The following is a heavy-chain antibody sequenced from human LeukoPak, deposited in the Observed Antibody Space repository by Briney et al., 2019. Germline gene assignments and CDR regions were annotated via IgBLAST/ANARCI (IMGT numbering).Heavy chain of an antibody. Sequence: GESLKISCEGSGYNFTTYWIGWVRQMPGKGLEWMGIIYPGDSDTTRYSPSFQGQVTISADKSINTAYLQWSSLKASDTAMYYCARAPPGDYYGSGSYAFGIWGQGTMVTVSS. CDR2: IYPGDSDTT. CDR1: GYNFTTYW. CDR3: ARAPPGDYYGSGSYAFGI. J-gene: IGHJ3*02. D-gene: IGHD3-10*01. V-gene: IGHV5-51*01.